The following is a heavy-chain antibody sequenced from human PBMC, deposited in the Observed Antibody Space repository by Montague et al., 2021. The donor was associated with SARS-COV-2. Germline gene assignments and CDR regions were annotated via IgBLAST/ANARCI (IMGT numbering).Heavy chain of an antibody. CDR2: INSDGSST. Sequence: SLRLSCSASGFTFSSYWMDWVRQPPGKGLVWVSRINSDGSSTNYADSVKGRFTISRDNAKNTLYLQMNSLRAEDTAVYYCVRTFYDSSGYYYVWYSDLWGRGTLVTVSS. CDR3: VRTFYDSSGYYYVWYSDL. CDR1: GFTFSSYW. D-gene: IGHD3-22*01. J-gene: IGHJ2*01. V-gene: IGHV3-74*01.